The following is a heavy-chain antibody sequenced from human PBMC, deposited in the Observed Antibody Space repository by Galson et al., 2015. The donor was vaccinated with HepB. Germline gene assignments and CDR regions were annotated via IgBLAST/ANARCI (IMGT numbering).Heavy chain of an antibody. CDR3: AKVLGWGWFDP. CDR2: IDDSGGRI. V-gene: IGHV3-23*01. CDR1: GFTFSTST. J-gene: IGHJ5*02. D-gene: IGHD1-26*01. Sequence: SLRLSCAASGFTFSTSTMTWVRQAPGKGLEWVSYIDDSGGRIYYADSVKGRFTISRDNSKNTVYLQMNSLRVEDTAVYYCAKVLGWGWFDPWGQGTLVTVSS.